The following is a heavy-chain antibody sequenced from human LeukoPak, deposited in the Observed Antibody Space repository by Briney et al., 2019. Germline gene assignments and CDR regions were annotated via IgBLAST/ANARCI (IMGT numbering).Heavy chain of an antibody. J-gene: IGHJ4*02. CDR1: GGSISSSSYY. CDR3: ARRNRWELLDF. Sequence: SETLSLTCTVSGGSISSSSYYWGWIRQPPGKGLEWIGSIYYGGSTDYNPSLKSRVTMSVDTSKNQFSLKLSSVTAADTAVYYCARRNRWELLDFWGQGTLVTVSS. CDR2: IYYGGST. V-gene: IGHV4-39*01. D-gene: IGHD1-26*01.